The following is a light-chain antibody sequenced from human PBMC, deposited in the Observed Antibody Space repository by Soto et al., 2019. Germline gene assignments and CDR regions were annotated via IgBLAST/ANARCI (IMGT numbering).Light chain of an antibody. Sequence: QSVLTHQPSVSVAPYQRVTISCTGSISNIGAGFDVHWYQQLPGTAPKLLIYGNSNRPSGVPDRFSGSRSGTSASLAITGLQAEDEADYYCQSYDSSLTGSQVFGTGTKVTVL. V-gene: IGLV1-40*01. CDR1: ISNIGAGFD. CDR3: QSYDSSLTGSQV. J-gene: IGLJ1*01. CDR2: GNS.